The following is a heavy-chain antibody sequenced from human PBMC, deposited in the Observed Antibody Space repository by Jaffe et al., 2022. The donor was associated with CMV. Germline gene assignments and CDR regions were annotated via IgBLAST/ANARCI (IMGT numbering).Heavy chain of an antibody. CDR3: ARAPDRVTWHLDL. V-gene: IGHV3-53*01. J-gene: IGHJ2*01. D-gene: IGHD4-4*01. Sequence: VQLVESGGGLIQPGGSLRLSCAASGFTVSTSYMTWVRQVPGKGLEWVSVFYNRGTTYSADSVKGRFTISSDNSKNTLFLQMNSLGADDTAVYYCARAPDRVTWHLDLWGRGTLVTVSS. CDR1: GFTVSTSY. CDR2: FYNRGTT.